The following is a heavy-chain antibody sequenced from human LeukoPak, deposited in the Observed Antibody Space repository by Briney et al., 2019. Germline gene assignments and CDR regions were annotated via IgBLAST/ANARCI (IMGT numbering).Heavy chain of an antibody. V-gene: IGHV1-69*10. CDR2: IIPILGIA. CDR3: ARESGVGNYDSSGSNDY. Sequence: VASVKVSCRASGGTFNIYAISWVRRARGQGREWVGGIIPILGIANYPQKFQGRVTITANKSTSTPYMELSILRSEDTAVYYCARESGVGNYDSSGSNDYWGQGTLVTVSS. D-gene: IGHD3-22*01. J-gene: IGHJ4*02. CDR1: GGTFNIYA.